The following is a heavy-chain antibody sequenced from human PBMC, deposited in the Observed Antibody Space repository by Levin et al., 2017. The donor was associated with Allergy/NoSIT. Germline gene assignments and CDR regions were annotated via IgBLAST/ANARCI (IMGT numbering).Heavy chain of an antibody. CDR3: AREPNAFDI. V-gene: IGHV4-61*01. CDR1: GGSVRSGSYY. CDR2: IYYSGSI. J-gene: IGHJ3*02. Sequence: RSPTLSLTCTVSGGSVRSGSYYWSWIRQPPGKGLEWIGYIYYSGSINHNPSLKSRVTMSVDTSNNQFSLKLSSVTAADTAVYYCAREPNAFDIWGQGTMVTVSS.